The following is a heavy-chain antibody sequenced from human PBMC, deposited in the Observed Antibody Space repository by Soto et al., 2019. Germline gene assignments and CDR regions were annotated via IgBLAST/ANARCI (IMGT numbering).Heavy chain of an antibody. D-gene: IGHD6-19*01. J-gene: IGHJ4*02. CDR3: ARSRGLDY. CDR2: INRDGSEK. CDR1: GFTFSTYW. V-gene: IGHV3-7*01. Sequence: GGSLRLSCAVSGFTFSTYWMSRVRQAPGKGLEWVANINRDGSEKHYVDSVKGRFTISRDNAKNSLYLQMDSLGAEDAAVYYCARSRGLDYCGQGTLVTVSS.